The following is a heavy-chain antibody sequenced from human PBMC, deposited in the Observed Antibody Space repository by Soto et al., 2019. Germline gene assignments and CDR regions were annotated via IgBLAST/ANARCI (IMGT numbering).Heavy chain of an antibody. J-gene: IGHJ2*01. V-gene: IGHV3-21*01. CDR2: ISSSSSYI. CDR3: ARGTGAVAGRANWYFDL. D-gene: IGHD6-19*01. CDR1: GFTFSSYS. Sequence: GSLRLSCAASGFTFSSYSMNWVRQAPGKGLEWVSSISSSSSYIYYADSVKGRFTISRDNAKNSLYLQMNSLRAEDTAVYYCARGTGAVAGRANWYFDLWGRGTLVTVSS.